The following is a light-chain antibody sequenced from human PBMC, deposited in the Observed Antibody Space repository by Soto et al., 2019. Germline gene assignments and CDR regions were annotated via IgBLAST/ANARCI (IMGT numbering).Light chain of an antibody. CDR3: HQYSSSSWT. J-gene: IGKJ1*01. V-gene: IGKV3-20*01. Sequence: EIVLTQSPGTLSLSPGERATLSCRASQSVDSGYLAWYQQKPGQAPRLLIYGASSRATGIPDRFSGSGSGTDFTLTISRLEPEDFAVYYCHQYSSSSWTFGQGTKVDI. CDR2: GAS. CDR1: QSVDSGY.